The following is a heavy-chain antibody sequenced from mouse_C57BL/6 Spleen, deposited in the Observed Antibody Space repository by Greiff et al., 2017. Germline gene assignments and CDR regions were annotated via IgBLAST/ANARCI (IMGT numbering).Heavy chain of an antibody. V-gene: IGHV5-16*01. D-gene: IGHD1-1*01. Sequence: EVKLVESEGGLVQPGSSMKLSCTASGFTFSDYYMAWVRQVPEKGLEWVANINYDGSSTYYLDYLKSRFIISRDNAKNILYLQMSSLKSEDTATYYCARGAFITTAYWYFDVWGTGTTVTVSS. CDR2: INYDGSST. CDR1: GFTFSDYY. CDR3: ARGAFITTAYWYFDV. J-gene: IGHJ1*03.